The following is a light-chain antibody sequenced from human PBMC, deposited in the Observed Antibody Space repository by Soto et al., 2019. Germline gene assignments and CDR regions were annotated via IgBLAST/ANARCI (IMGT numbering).Light chain of an antibody. V-gene: IGKV3-11*01. Sequence: EIVLTQSPATLSLSPGERATLSCRACQSVGSSLAWYQQTPGQVPRLLIYDASKRATGIPARFSGSGSGTDFTLTISRLEPEDFAVYYCQHYGSSRTFGQGTKVDIK. J-gene: IGKJ1*01. CDR3: QHYGSSRT. CDR1: QSVGSS. CDR2: DAS.